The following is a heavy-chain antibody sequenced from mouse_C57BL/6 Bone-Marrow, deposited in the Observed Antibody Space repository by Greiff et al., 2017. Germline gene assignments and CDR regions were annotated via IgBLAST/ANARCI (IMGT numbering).Heavy chain of an antibody. CDR1: GFSLSTSGMG. D-gene: IGHD1-1*01. CDR3: ARRVPYYYGSSYGYFDY. CDR2: IYWDDDK. V-gene: IGHV8-12*01. J-gene: IGHJ2*01. Sequence: QVTLKVSGPGILQSSQTLSLTCSFSGFSLSTSGMGVSWIRQPSGKGLEWLAHIYWDDDKRYNPSLKSRLTLSKDTSRNQVFLKITSGDTADTPTYYCARRVPYYYGSSYGYFDYWGQGTTLTVSS.